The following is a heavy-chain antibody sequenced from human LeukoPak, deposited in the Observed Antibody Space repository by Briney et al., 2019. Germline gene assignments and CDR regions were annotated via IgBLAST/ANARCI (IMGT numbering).Heavy chain of an antibody. D-gene: IGHD2-15*01. Sequence: SETLSLTCAVYGESFSAYFWDWIRQAPGKPLEYIGEINHRGSSHYNPSLKTRVTLSVDTSKNQSSLKLTSVTAADTAVYFCARGSSFDGYCSAGACDAGYYDSWGQGTPVTVSS. V-gene: IGHV4-34*01. CDR2: INHRGSS. CDR3: ARGSSFDGYCSAGACDAGYYDS. J-gene: IGHJ4*02. CDR1: GESFSAYF.